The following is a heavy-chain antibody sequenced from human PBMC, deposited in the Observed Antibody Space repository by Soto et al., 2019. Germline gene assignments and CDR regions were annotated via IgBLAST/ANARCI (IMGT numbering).Heavy chain of an antibody. CDR1: GFTFSSYA. CDR2: ISGSGGST. D-gene: IGHD3-3*01. Sequence: GSLRLSCAASGFTFSSYAMSWVRQAPVKGLEWVSAISGSGGSTYYADSVKGRFTISRDNSKNTLYLQMNSLRAEDTAVYYCAKDPYDFWSGYYDPWGQGTLVTVST. V-gene: IGHV3-23*01. CDR3: AKDPYDFWSGYYDP. J-gene: IGHJ5*02.